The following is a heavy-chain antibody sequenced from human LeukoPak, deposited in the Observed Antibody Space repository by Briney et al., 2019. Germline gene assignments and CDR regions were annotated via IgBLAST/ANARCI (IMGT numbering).Heavy chain of an antibody. V-gene: IGHV1-58*01. CDR2: IVVGSGNT. D-gene: IGHD3-22*01. CDR3: AAEFGGYYYNLHY. J-gene: IGHJ4*02. CDR1: GYTFTSSA. Sequence: SVKVSCKASGYTFTSSAVQWVRQARGQRLEWIGWIVVGSGNTNYAQKFQERVTITRDMSTSTAYMELSSLRSEETAVYYCAAEFGGYYYNLHYWGQGTLVTVSS.